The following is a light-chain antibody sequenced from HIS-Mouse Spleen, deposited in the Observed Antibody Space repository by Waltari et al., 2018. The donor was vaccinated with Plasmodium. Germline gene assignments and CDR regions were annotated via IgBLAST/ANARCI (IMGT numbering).Light chain of an antibody. V-gene: IGLV2-23*01. Sequence: QSALTQPASVSGSPGQSITIPRPGPSSAVGSYNLVSWYQQHPGKAPKLMIYEGSKRPSGVSNRFSGSKSGNTASLTISGLQAEDEADYYCCSYAGSSTWVFGGGTKLTVL. CDR1: SSAVGSYNL. CDR3: CSYAGSSTWV. J-gene: IGLJ3*02. CDR2: EGS.